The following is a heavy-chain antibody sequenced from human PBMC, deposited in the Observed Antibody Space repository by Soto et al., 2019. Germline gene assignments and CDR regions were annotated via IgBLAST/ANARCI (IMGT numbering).Heavy chain of an antibody. Sequence: QVQLVQSGAEVKKPGSSVKVSCKASGGTFSSYTISWVRQAPGQGLEWMGRIIPILGIANYAQKFQGRVTITADQSTSTAYMELSSLRSEDTAVYYCARGIFAGNPHVYGMDVWGQGTTVTVSS. D-gene: IGHD3-3*02. CDR3: ARGIFAGNPHVYGMDV. J-gene: IGHJ6*02. CDR1: GGTFSSYT. CDR2: IIPILGIA. V-gene: IGHV1-69*02.